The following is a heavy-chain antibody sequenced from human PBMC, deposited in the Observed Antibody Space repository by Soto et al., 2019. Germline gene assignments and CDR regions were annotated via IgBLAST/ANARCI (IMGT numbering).Heavy chain of an antibody. CDR2: ISGSGGST. Sequence: EVQLLESGGGLVQPGGSLRLSCAASGFTFSSYAMSWVRQAPGKGLEWVSTISGSGGSTYYADSVKGRFTISRDNSKNTLYLQMNSLRAEDTAVYYCAKDLYGTGSPFDYWGQGTLVTVSS. J-gene: IGHJ4*02. CDR3: AKDLYGTGSPFDY. D-gene: IGHD3-10*01. V-gene: IGHV3-23*01. CDR1: GFTFSSYA.